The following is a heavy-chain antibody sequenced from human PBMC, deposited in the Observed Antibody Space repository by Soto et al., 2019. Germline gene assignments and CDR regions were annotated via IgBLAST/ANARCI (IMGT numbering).Heavy chain of an antibody. CDR3: AVGYCSGGSCYVDY. D-gene: IGHD2-15*01. V-gene: IGHV4-59*01. Sequence: LEILSLTCAVYGGSFSGYCWSWIRQPPGKGLEWIGYIYYSGSTNYNPSLKSRVTISVDTSKNQFSLKLSSVTAEDTAVYYCAVGYCSGGSCYVDYWGQGTLVTVSS. CDR1: GGSFSGYC. J-gene: IGHJ4*02. CDR2: IYYSGST.